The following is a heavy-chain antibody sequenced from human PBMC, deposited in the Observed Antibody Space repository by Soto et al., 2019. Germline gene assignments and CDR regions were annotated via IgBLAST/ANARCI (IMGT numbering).Heavy chain of an antibody. CDR2: IIAYNGTA. J-gene: IGHJ5*02. D-gene: IGHD3-22*01. CDR3: ARDSSGYREYGWFDP. Sequence: SVKVSCKASGYTFTSYGISWVRQAPGQGLEWMGGIIAYNGTANYAQKFQGRVTITADESTSTAYMELSSLRSEDTAVYYCARDSSGYREYGWFDPWGQGTLVTVSS. CDR1: GYTFTSYG. V-gene: IGHV1-69*13.